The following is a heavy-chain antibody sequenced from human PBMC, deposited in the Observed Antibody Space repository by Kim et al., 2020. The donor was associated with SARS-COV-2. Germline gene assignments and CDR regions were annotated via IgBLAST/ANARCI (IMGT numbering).Heavy chain of an antibody. V-gene: IGHV4-4*02. Sequence: YTPSLNGRRTISADKPKTQFSRKLTSVTAADTAVYYCARVVVTGINWFDPWGQGTLVTVSS. CDR3: ARVVVTGINWFDP. D-gene: IGHD6-19*01. J-gene: IGHJ5*02.